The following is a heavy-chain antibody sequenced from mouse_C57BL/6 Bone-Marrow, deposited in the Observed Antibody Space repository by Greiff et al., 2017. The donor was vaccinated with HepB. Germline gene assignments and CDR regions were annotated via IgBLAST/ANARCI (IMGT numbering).Heavy chain of an antibody. Sequence: QVHVKQPGAELVKPGASVKLSCKASGYTFTSYWMHWVKQRPGQGLEWIGMIHPNSGSTNYNEKFKSKATLTVDKSSSTAYMQLSSLTSEDSAVYYCARDYYGSRTLAYWGQGTLVTVSA. CDR3: ARDYYGSRTLAY. V-gene: IGHV1-64*01. CDR1: GYTFTSYW. D-gene: IGHD1-1*01. J-gene: IGHJ3*01. CDR2: IHPNSGST.